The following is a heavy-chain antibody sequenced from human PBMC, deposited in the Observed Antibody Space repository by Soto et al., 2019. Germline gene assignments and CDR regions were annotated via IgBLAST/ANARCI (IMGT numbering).Heavy chain of an antibody. V-gene: IGHV1-58*01. Sequence: QMQLVQSGPEVKKPGTSVKVSCKASGFTFTSSAVQWVRQARGQRLEWIGWIVVGSGYTNYAQKFQDRVTITRDMSTSTAYMELSSLTSEDTAVYYWAAVPYRDSNFDYWGQGTLVTVSS. J-gene: IGHJ4*02. CDR3: AAVPYRDSNFDY. CDR1: GFTFTSSA. D-gene: IGHD4-17*01. CDR2: IVVGSGYT.